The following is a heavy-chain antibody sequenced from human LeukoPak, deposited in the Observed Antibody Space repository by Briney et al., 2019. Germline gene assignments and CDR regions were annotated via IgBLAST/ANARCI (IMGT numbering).Heavy chain of an antibody. CDR3: AREQQLDPSDYYGMDV. D-gene: IGHD6-13*01. Sequence: GGSLRLSCSASGFTFSSYGMHWVRQAPGKGLEWVAVIWYDGSNKYYADSVKGRFTISRDNSKNTLYLQMNSLRAEDTAVYYCAREQQLDPSDYYGMDVWGRGTTVTVSS. J-gene: IGHJ6*02. CDR1: GFTFSSYG. V-gene: IGHV3-33*08. CDR2: IWYDGSNK.